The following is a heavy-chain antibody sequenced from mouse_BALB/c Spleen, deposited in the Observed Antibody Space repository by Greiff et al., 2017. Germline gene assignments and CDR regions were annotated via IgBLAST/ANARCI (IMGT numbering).Heavy chain of an antibody. V-gene: IGHV5-17*02. J-gene: IGHJ4*01. CDR3: ARFTTATGAMDY. CDR2: ISSGSSTI. CDR1: GFTFSSFG. D-gene: IGHD1-2*01. Sequence: EVKLMESGGGLVQPGGSRKLSCAASGFTFSSFGMHWVRQAPEKGLEWVAYISSGSSTIYYADTVKGRFTISRDNPKNTLFLQMTSLRSEDTAMYYCARFTTATGAMDYWGQGTSVTVSS.